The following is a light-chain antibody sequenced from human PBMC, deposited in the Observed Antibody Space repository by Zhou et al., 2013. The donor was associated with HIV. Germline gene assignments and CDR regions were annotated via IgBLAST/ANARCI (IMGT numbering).Light chain of an antibody. CDR2: GAS. Sequence: ESVLTQSPGTLSLSPGERATLSCRARQNVSSSYLAWYQQRPGQAPRLLIYGASSRATDIPDRFSGSGSGTDFTLTISRLEPEDFAVYYCQQYGSSPSTFGQGTKLEI. J-gene: IGKJ2*01. V-gene: IGKV3-20*01. CDR3: QQYGSSPST. CDR1: QNVSSSY.